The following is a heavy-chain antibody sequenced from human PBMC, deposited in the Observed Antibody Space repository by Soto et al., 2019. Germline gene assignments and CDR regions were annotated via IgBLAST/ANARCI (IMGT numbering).Heavy chain of an antibody. Sequence: RASVKVSCKASGYTFTSYAMHWVRQAPGQRLEWMGWINAGNGNTKYSQKFQGRVTITRDTSASTAYMELSSLRSEDTAVYYCARSEWLRTNFDYWGQGTLVTVSS. J-gene: IGHJ4*02. CDR2: INAGNGNT. CDR3: ARSEWLRTNFDY. V-gene: IGHV1-3*01. D-gene: IGHD5-12*01. CDR1: GYTFTSYA.